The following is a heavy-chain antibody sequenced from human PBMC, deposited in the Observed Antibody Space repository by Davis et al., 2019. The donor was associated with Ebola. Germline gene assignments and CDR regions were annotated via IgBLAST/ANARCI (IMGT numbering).Heavy chain of an antibody. Sequence: PSETLSLTCTVSGYSISSGYYWGWIRQPPGKGLEWIGSIYHSGSTYYNPSLKSRVTISVDTSKNQFSLKLSSVTAADTAVYYCAREAVTTNFDYWGQGTLVTVSS. CDR2: IYHSGST. CDR3: AREAVTTNFDY. CDR1: GYSISSGYY. V-gene: IGHV4-38-2*02. D-gene: IGHD4-11*01. J-gene: IGHJ4*02.